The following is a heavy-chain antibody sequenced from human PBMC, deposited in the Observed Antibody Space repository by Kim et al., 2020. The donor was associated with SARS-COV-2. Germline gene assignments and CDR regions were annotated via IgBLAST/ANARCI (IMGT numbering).Heavy chain of an antibody. V-gene: IGHV3-48*02. J-gene: IGHJ4*02. CDR1: GFTFSSYA. CDR2: ISSTGSII. D-gene: IGHD6-13*01. Sequence: GGSLRLSCAASGFTFSSYAMTWVRQAPGKGLEWVSFISSTGSIIYYADSVEGQFTISRDNAMNSVSLQMNSLRDEDTAMYYCASRGYYIDFWGQGTLVTV. CDR3: ASRGYYIDF.